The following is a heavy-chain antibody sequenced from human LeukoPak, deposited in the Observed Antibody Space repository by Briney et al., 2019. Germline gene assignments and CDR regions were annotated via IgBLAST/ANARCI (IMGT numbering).Heavy chain of an antibody. CDR1: GFTFSSYG. CDR2: IWYDGSNK. V-gene: IGHV3-33*06. CDR3: AKARNNYGDYGAFDI. D-gene: IGHD4-17*01. J-gene: IGHJ3*02. Sequence: GRSLRLSCAASGFTFSSYGMHWVRQAPGKGLEWVAVIWYDGSNKYYADSVKGRFTISRDNSKNTLYLQMNSLRAEDTAVYYCAKARNNYGDYGAFDIWGQGTMVTVSS.